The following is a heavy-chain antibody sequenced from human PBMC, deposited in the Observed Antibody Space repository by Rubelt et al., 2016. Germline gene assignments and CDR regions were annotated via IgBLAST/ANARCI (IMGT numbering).Heavy chain of an antibody. V-gene: IGHV3-23*01. D-gene: IGHD2-8*01. Sequence: AISGSGGSTYYADSVKGRFTISRDNSKNTLYLQMNSLRAEDTAVYYCARSLGVYYYYYYGMDVWGQGTTVTVSS. J-gene: IGHJ6*02. CDR2: ISGSGGST. CDR3: ARSLGVYYYYYYGMDV.